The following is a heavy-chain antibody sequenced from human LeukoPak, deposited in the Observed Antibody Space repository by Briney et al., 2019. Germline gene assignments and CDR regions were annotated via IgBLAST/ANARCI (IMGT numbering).Heavy chain of an antibody. V-gene: IGHV1-69*13. CDR3: ASMARDYDILTGYYDY. J-gene: IGHJ4*02. CDR1: GGTFSSYA. Sequence: SVKVSCKASGGTFSSYAISWVRQAPGQGLEWMGGIIPIFGTANYAQKFQGRVTITADESTSTAYMEPSSLRSEDTAVYYCASMARDYDILTGYYDYWGQGTLVTVSS. CDR2: IIPIFGTA. D-gene: IGHD3-9*01.